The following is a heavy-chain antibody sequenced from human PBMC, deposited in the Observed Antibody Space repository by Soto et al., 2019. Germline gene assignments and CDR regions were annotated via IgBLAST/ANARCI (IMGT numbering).Heavy chain of an antibody. CDR2: INHSGGT. CDR1: GGSFSGYF. D-gene: IGHD3-3*02. V-gene: IGHV4-34*02. J-gene: IGHJ6*02. Sequence: QVQLQQWGAGLLKPSETLSLTCAVYGGSFSGYFWTWIRQAPGKGQEWIGKINHSGGTNYNSSLKSRVTISVDTSKNQFSLILSSVTAADTAVYYCARDRQYYHFWSGYQNEGPYGMDVWGQGTTVTVSS. CDR3: ARDRQYYHFWSGYQNEGPYGMDV.